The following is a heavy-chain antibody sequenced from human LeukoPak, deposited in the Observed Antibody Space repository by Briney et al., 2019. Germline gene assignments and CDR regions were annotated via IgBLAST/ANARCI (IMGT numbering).Heavy chain of an antibody. CDR2: IGIARNT. Sequence: RGSLRLSCAPSGFSFSNDEMRWVRLGLGEGLEWVSDIGIARNTLYAGSVKGRFNIQRENAKNSLHLQMKSLGGGDPAVYYCAREGSLRSSDAFDIWGQGTMVTVSS. D-gene: IGHD1-26*01. CDR3: AREGSLRSSDAFDI. J-gene: IGHJ3*02. V-gene: IGHV3-13*01. CDR1: GFSFSNDE.